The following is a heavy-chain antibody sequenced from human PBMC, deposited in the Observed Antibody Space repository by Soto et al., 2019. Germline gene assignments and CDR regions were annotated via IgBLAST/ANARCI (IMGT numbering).Heavy chain of an antibody. D-gene: IGHD3-10*01. Sequence: PGGSLRLSCAASGFTFSSYAMSWVRQAPGKGLEWVSAISGSGGSTYYADSVKGRFTISRDNSKNTLYLQMNSLRAEDTAVYYCAKTDHLYGSGRNWFDPWGQGTLVTVSS. CDR3: AKTDHLYGSGRNWFDP. CDR1: GFTFSSYA. J-gene: IGHJ5*02. V-gene: IGHV3-23*01. CDR2: ISGSGGST.